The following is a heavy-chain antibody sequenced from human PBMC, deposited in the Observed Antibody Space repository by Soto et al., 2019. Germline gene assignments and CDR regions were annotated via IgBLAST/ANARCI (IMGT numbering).Heavy chain of an antibody. Sequence: SETLSLTCTVSGGSISSYYWSWIRQPPGKGLEWIGYIYYSGSTNYNPSLKSRVTISVDTSKNQFSLKLSSVTAADTAVYYCARGDSSGWYHFDYWGQGXLVTVYS. CDR1: GGSISSYY. D-gene: IGHD6-19*01. V-gene: IGHV4-59*01. CDR3: ARGDSSGWYHFDY. J-gene: IGHJ4*02. CDR2: IYYSGST.